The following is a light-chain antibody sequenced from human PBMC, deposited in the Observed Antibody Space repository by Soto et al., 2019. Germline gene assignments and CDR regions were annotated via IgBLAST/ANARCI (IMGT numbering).Light chain of an antibody. CDR2: EGT. V-gene: IGLV2-23*01. Sequence: QSALTQPASVSGSPGQSITISYTGTSSDVGSYNLVSWYQQHPGTAPKLMIFEGTKRPSGVSNRFSGSKSANTASLTISGLQAEDEADYYCCSFARTTTYYVFGPGTKLTVL. CDR1: SSDVGSYNL. J-gene: IGLJ1*01. CDR3: CSFARTTTYYV.